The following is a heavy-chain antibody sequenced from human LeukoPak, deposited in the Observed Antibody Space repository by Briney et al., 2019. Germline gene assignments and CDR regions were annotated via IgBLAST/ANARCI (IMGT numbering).Heavy chain of an antibody. V-gene: IGHV1-24*01. D-gene: IGHD1-26*01. CDR3: ATVSQAGYSGSYGTKQFDY. CDR2: FDPEDGET. Sequence: ASVKVSCKVSGYTLTELSMHWVRQAPGKGLEWMGGFDPEDGETIYAQKFQGRVTITEDTSTDTAYMELSSLRSEDTAVYYCATVSQAGYSGSYGTKQFDYWGQGTLVTVSS. J-gene: IGHJ4*02. CDR1: GYTLTELS.